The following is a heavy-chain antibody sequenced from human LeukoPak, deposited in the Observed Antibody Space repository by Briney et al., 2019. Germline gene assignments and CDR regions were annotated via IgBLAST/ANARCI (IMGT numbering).Heavy chain of an antibody. CDR2: ISYDGSNK. J-gene: IGHJ4*02. CDR3: ARDGGEVDFDWLLSTLMYFDY. CDR1: GFTFSSYA. Sequence: GRSLRLSCAASGFTFSSYAMHWVRQAPGKGLEWVAVISYDGSNKYYADSVKGRFTISRDNSKNTLYLQMNSLRAEDTAVYYCARDGGEVDFDWLLSTLMYFDYWGQGTLVTVSS. V-gene: IGHV3-30*04. D-gene: IGHD3-9*01.